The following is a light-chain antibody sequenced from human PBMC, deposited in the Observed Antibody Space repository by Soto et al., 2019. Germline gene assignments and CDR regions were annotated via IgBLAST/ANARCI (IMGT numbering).Light chain of an antibody. J-gene: IGKJ1*01. Sequence: AIRMTQSPSSLSASAGERVAIACRASQDVGRYLAWYQQKPGQAPKLLIYGASTLQSGVPSRFSGGGSGTDCTLTISCLQSEDFATYYCQHYKNYPWTFGQGTKVEIK. CDR3: QHYKNYPWT. CDR2: GAS. V-gene: IGKV1-8*01. CDR1: QDVGRY.